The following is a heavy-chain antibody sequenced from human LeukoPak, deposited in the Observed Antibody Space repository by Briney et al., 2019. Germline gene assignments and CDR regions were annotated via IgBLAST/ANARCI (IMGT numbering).Heavy chain of an antibody. V-gene: IGHV4-30-4*08. CDR1: GGSISSGGYY. J-gene: IGHJ4*02. D-gene: IGHD4-17*01. CDR3: AREFDYGDYQGFDY. Sequence: SQTLSLTCTVSGGSISSGGYYWSWIRQPPGKGLEWIGYIYYSGSTYYNPSLKSRVTISVDTSKNQFSLKLSSVTAADTAVYYCAREFDYGDYQGFDYWGQGTLVTVSS. CDR2: IYYSGST.